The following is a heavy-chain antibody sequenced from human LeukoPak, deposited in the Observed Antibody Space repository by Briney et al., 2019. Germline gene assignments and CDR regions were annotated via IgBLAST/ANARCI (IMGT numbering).Heavy chain of an antibody. Sequence: SETLSLTCTVSGGSISSSSYYWGWIRQPPGKGLEWIGSIYYSGSTYCNPSLKSRVTISVDTSKNQFSLKLSSVTAADTAVYYCARRAGLKLDYWGQGTLFTVSS. J-gene: IGHJ4*02. CDR1: GGSISSSSYY. V-gene: IGHV4-39*01. D-gene: IGHD3/OR15-3a*01. CDR2: IYYSGST. CDR3: ARRAGLKLDY.